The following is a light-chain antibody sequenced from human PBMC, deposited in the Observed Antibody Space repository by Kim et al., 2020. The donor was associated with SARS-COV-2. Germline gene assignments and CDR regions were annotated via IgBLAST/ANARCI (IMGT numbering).Light chain of an antibody. Sequence: NFMLTQPHAVSGSPGQTVTISCTAFSGSIASDYVQWFQQRPGSVPTTVIYEDDQRPSGVPDRFSGSIDVSSNSAILTISGLKTEDEADYYCQSYDTNECVFGGGTQLTVL. CDR2: EDD. CDR3: QSYDTNECV. V-gene: IGLV6-57*02. CDR1: SGSIASDY. J-gene: IGLJ3*02.